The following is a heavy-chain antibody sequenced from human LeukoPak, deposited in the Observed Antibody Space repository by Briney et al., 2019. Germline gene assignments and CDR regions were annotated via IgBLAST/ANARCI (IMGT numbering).Heavy chain of an antibody. V-gene: IGHV4-59*01. CDR1: GGSISSDY. Sequence: SETLSLTCSVSGGSISSDYWAWIRQPPGKGLDWIGYMFYTGSTNYNPSLKSRVTISLATSKKQFSLKLSSVTAADTAVYYCARTTHPDAKDWPYFDYWGQGILVTVSS. CDR2: MFYTGST. J-gene: IGHJ4*02. CDR3: ARTTHPDAKDWPYFDY. D-gene: IGHD3-9*01.